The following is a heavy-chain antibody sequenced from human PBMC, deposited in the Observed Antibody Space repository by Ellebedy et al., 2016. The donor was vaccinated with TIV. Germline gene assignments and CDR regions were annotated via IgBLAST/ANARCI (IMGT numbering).Heavy chain of an antibody. CDR2: IYYSGST. CDR3: AGDWYGELGDFDY. CDR1: GGSISSSSYY. V-gene: IGHV4-39*07. Sequence: SETLSLXXTVSGGSISSSSYYWGWIRQPPGKGLEWIGSIYYSGSTYYNPSLKSRVTMSVDTSKNQFSLKLSSVTTADTAVYYCAGDWYGELGDFDYWGQGTLVTVSS. D-gene: IGHD3-16*01. J-gene: IGHJ4*02.